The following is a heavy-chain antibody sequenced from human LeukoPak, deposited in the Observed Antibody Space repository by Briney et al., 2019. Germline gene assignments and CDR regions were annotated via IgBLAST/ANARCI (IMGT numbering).Heavy chain of an antibody. V-gene: IGHV1-2*02. CDR2: INPNSGGT. J-gene: IGHJ6*02. CDR3: ARAVVVPAAQFYYYYGMDV. Sequence: ASVKVSCKASGYTFTGYYMHWVRQAPGQGLEWMGWINPNSGGTNYAQKFQGRVTMTRDTSISTAYMGLSRLRPDDTAVYYCARAVVVPAAQFYYYYGMDVWGQGTTVTVSS. CDR1: GYTFTGYY. D-gene: IGHD2-2*01.